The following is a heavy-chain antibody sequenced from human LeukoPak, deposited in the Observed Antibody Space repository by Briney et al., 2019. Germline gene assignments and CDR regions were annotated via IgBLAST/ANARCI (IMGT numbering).Heavy chain of an antibody. J-gene: IGHJ4*02. Sequence: NASETLSLTCTVSGGSISSSSYYWGWIRQPPGKGLEWIGSIYYSGSTYYNPSLKSRVTISVDTSKNQFSLRLNSVTAADTAVYYCARHPPRTTALDAAGTDYWGQGTLVTVSS. D-gene: IGHD1-1*01. V-gene: IGHV4-39*01. CDR1: GGSISSSSYY. CDR2: IYYSGST. CDR3: ARHPPRTTALDAAGTDY.